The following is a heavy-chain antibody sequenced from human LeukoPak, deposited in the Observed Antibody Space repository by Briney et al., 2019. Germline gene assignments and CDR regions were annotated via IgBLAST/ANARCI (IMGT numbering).Heavy chain of an antibody. CDR2: MYHSGST. CDR1: GGSISSNW. V-gene: IGHV4-4*02. D-gene: IGHD2-15*01. Sequence: SGTLSLTCAVSGGSISSNWWSWVRQPPGKGLEWIGEMYHSGSTNYNPSLKSRVTISVDTSKNQFSLKLSSVTAADTAVYYCARHIVVVVAARKNNWFDPWGQGTLVTASS. CDR3: ARHIVVVVAARKNNWFDP. J-gene: IGHJ5*02.